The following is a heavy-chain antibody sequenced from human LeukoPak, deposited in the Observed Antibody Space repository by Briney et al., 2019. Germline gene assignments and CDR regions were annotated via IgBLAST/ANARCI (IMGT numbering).Heavy chain of an antibody. V-gene: IGHV1-2*02. CDR2: VNPNNGGT. J-gene: IGHJ4*02. CDR1: GYTFTGYY. CDR3: AKDTYYYESSGYYVFDY. D-gene: IGHD3-22*01. Sequence: ASVKVSCKASGYTFTGYYMHWVRQAPGQGLEWMGWVNPNNGGTNYAQKFQGRVIMTRDTSISTAYMEVSRLTSDDTAVYYCAKDTYYYESSGYYVFDYWGQGTLVTVSS.